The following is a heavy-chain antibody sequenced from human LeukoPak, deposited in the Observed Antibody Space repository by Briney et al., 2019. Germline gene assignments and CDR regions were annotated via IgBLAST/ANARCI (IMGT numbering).Heavy chain of an antibody. D-gene: IGHD2-15*01. CDR3: ARGSVVVAATGSPDFDY. CDR1: GGSISSYY. J-gene: IGHJ4*02. V-gene: IGHV4-59*01. Sequence: SETLSLTCTVSGGSISSYYWSWIRQPPGKGLEWIGYIYYSGSTNYNPSLKGRVTISVDTSKNQFSLKLSSVTAADTAVYYCARGSVVVAATGSPDFDYWGQGTLVTVSS. CDR2: IYYSGST.